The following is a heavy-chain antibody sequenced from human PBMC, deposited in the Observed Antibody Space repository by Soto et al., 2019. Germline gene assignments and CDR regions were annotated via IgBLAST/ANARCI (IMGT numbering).Heavy chain of an antibody. CDR3: ARDGGVYDYSPVDY. Sequence: QVQLVQSGAEVKKPGSSVKVSCKASGGTFSSYAISWVRQAPGQGLEWMGWIIPIIGTADYAQKFQGRVTIAAYTYTGTVYMKPIRLRYAATAVQYCARDGGVYDYSPVDYCGHATLGSVST. V-gene: IGHV1-69*14. D-gene: IGHD4-4*01. J-gene: IGHJ4*01. CDR1: GGTFSSYA. CDR2: IIPIIGTA.